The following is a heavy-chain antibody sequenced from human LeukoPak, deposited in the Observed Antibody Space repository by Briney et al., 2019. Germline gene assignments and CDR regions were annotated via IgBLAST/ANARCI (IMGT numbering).Heavy chain of an antibody. D-gene: IGHD3-10*01. CDR2: IYYSGST. V-gene: IGHV4-39*01. CDR1: GFTFSSYA. J-gene: IGHJ5*02. Sequence: PGGSLRLSCAASGFTFSSYAMSWIRQPPGKGLEWIGSIYYSGSTYYNPSLKSRVTISVDTSKNQFSLKLSSVTAADTAVYYCARVTMVRGVSWFDPWGQGTLVTVSS. CDR3: ARVTMVRGVSWFDP.